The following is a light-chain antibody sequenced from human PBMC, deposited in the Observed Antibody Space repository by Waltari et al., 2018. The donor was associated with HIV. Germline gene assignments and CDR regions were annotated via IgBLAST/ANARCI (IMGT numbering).Light chain of an antibody. CDR2: EGN. J-gene: IGLJ2*01. CDR3: SSYTSFSTVL. CDR1: SSDIGTSGL. Sequence: QSALTQPASVSRSPGPSITISCTGTSSDIGTSGLESCYQHHPGKAPKLMIYEGNKRPSGVSNRFSGSKSGNTASLTISGLQAEDEADYYCSSYTSFSTVLFGGGTKLTVL. V-gene: IGLV2-23*03.